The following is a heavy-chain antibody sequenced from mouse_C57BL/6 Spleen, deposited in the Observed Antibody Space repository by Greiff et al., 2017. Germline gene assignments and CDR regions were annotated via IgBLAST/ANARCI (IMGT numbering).Heavy chain of an antibody. D-gene: IGHD1-1*01. CDR2: IHPNSGST. V-gene: IGHV1-64*01. J-gene: IGHJ1*03. CDR1: GYTFTSYW. CDR3: ARAGSSWYFDV. Sequence: QVQLQQSGAELVKPGASVKLSCKASGYTFTSYWMHWVKQRPGQGLEWIGMIHPNSGSTNYNEKFKSKATLTVDKSSSTAYMQLSSLTSEDSAVXYCARAGSSWYFDVWGTGTTVTVSS.